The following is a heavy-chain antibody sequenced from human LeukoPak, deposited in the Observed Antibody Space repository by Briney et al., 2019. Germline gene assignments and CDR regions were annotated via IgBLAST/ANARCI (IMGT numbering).Heavy chain of an antibody. CDR2: IWYDGSTK. Sequence: GGSLRLSCAASGFTFSSYGMHWVRQAPGKGLEWVAGIWYDGSTKIYVDSVKGRFTISRDNSKNTLYLQMNSLRAEDTAIYYCASDDGPNDNWGLGTLVTVSS. CDR3: ASDDGPNDN. J-gene: IGHJ4*02. D-gene: IGHD2-8*01. CDR1: GFTFSSYG. V-gene: IGHV3-33*01.